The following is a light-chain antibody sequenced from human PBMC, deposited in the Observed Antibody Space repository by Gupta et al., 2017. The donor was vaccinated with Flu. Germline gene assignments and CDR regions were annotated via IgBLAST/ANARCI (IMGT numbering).Light chain of an antibody. J-gene: IGKJ1*01. CDR1: QSVSNNY. CDR3: QQYGSSPRT. Sequence: ERATLSCRASQSVSNNYLAWYQQKPGQAPRLLIYGASTRATGIPDRFSGSGSGTDFTLTISRLEPEDFAVYYCQQYGSSPRTFGQGTKVEIK. V-gene: IGKV3-20*01. CDR2: GAS.